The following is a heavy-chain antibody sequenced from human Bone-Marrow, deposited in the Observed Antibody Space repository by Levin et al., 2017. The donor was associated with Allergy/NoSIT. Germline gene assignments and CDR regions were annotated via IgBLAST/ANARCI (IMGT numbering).Heavy chain of an antibody. J-gene: IGHJ4*02. Sequence: GGSLRLSCAASGFSFSNAWMSWVRQAPGKGLEWVGRIKSKINGGTTDYSAPVQGRFTIPRDDSKNTVYLQMNSLRAEDTAVYYCTTDPEASTDFWSGYSLSFDHWGQGSLVTVSS. CDR3: TTDPEASTDFWSGYSLSFDH. V-gene: IGHV3-15*01. CDR2: IKSKINGGTT. CDR1: GFSFSNAW. D-gene: IGHD3-3*01.